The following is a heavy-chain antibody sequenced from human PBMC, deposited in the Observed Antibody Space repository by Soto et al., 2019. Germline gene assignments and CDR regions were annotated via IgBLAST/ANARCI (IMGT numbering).Heavy chain of an antibody. Sequence: EVQLLESGGGLVQPGGSLRLSCAASGFTFKNFAVSWVRQAPGKGMEWVSDIGGSGSSANYADSVKGRFTVSRDDSKSTLYLQMSGLRVDDTALYYCAKDAVAYNGEWDWFDLWGQGTLVTVSS. CDR3: AKDAVAYNGEWDWFDL. V-gene: IGHV3-23*01. CDR1: GFTFKNFA. CDR2: IGGSGSSA. J-gene: IGHJ5*02. D-gene: IGHD3-10*01.